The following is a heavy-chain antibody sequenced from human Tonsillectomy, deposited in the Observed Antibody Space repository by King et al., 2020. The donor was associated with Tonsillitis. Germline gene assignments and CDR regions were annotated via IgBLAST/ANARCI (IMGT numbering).Heavy chain of an antibody. CDR1: GFTFSNAW. Sequence: VQLVESGGDLVKPGGSLRLSCAASGFTFSNAWMSWARQASGKGLEWVGRIKSKSAGGTTDYAAPVKGSFTISRDDSKNTLYLQMNSLETEDTAVYYCTTDRGIAVRPIFDSWGQGTLVTVSS. J-gene: IGHJ4*02. D-gene: IGHD6-6*01. CDR2: IKSKSAGGTT. V-gene: IGHV3-15*01. CDR3: TTDRGIAVRPIFDS.